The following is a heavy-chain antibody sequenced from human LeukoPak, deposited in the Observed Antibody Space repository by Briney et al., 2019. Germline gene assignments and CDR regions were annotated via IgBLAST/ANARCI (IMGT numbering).Heavy chain of an antibody. V-gene: IGHV3-33*01. J-gene: IGHJ4*02. CDR1: GFTFSSYG. CDR2: IWYDGSNK. Sequence: GGSLRLSCAASGFTFSSYGMHWVRQAPGKGLEWVAVIWYDGSNKYYADSVKGRFTISRDNSKNTLYLQMNSLRAEDTAVYYCARGLYYYDSSGYWPDYWGQGTLVTVFS. D-gene: IGHD3-22*01. CDR3: ARGLYYYDSSGYWPDY.